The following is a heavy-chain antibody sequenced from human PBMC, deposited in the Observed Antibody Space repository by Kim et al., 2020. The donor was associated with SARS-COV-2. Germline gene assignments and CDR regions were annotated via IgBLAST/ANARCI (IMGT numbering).Heavy chain of an antibody. D-gene: IGHD1-26*01. J-gene: IGHJ4*02. Sequence: GGSLRLSCAASGFTFNTYGMHWVRQAPGKGLEWVAVISYDGGSTYYADSVKGRFTISRDNSKNTLYLQMNSLRIEDTAVYYCAKSCSGSYFGYEYWGQGTLGTVSS. CDR3: AKSCSGSYFGYEY. CDR2: ISYDGGST. V-gene: IGHV3-30*18. CDR1: GFTFNTYG.